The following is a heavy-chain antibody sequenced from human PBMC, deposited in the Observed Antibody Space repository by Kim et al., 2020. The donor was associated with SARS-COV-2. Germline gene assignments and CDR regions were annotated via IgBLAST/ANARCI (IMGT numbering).Heavy chain of an antibody. CDR2: IYYSGST. Sequence: SETLSLTCTVSGGSVNSGSHYWSWIRQPPGKGLEWIGYIYYSGSTNYNPSLKSRVTISVDTSKNQFSLKLSSVTAADTAVYYCARIGTYPARAFDIWGQGTMVTVSS. J-gene: IGHJ3*02. V-gene: IGHV4-61*01. CDR1: GGSVNSGSHY. D-gene: IGHD1-26*01. CDR3: ARIGTYPARAFDI.